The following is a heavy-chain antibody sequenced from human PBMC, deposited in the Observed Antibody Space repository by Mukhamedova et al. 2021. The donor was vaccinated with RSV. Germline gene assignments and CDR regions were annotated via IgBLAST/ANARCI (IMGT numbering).Heavy chain of an antibody. Sequence: TEYAASVKGRFTISRHDSENPLYLQMNSLRTEDTAVYYCAKDRPGHYSWDSWGQGALVTVSS. CDR2: T. V-gene: IGHV3-72*01. D-gene: IGHD3-10*01. CDR3: AKDRPGHYSWDS. J-gene: IGHJ4*02.